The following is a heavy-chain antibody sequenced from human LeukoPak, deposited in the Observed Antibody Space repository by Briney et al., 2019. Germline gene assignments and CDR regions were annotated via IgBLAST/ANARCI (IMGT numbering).Heavy chain of an antibody. CDR2: INWNGGST. J-gene: IGHJ4*02. Sequence: PGGSLRLSCATSGFTFDDYDMSWVRQAPGKGLEWVSTINWNGGSTAYADSVKGRFTISRDHDKNSLDLQMNSLRAEDTAFYFCARDQDDSALVTSYFDYWGQGTLVTVSS. CDR1: GFTFDDYD. D-gene: IGHD5-18*01. V-gene: IGHV3-20*04. CDR3: ARDQDDSALVTSYFDY.